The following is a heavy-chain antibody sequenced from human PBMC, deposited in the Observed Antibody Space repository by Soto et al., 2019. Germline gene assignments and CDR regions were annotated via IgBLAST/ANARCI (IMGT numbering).Heavy chain of an antibody. CDR3: AKDSESGSHYPSGMFDY. D-gene: IGHD3-10*01. Sequence: QVQLVESGGGVVQPGRSLRLSCAASGFTFSSYGMHWVRQAPGKGLEWVAVISYDGSNKYYADSVKGRFTISRDNSKNTLYLQMNGLRAEDTAVYYCAKDSESGSHYPSGMFDYWGQGTLVTVSS. CDR2: ISYDGSNK. J-gene: IGHJ4*02. CDR1: GFTFSSYG. V-gene: IGHV3-30*18.